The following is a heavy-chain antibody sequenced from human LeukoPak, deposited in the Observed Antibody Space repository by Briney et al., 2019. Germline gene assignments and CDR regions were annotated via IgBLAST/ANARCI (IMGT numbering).Heavy chain of an antibody. D-gene: IGHD3-22*01. CDR1: GGSISSGGYY. Sequence: KPSETLSLTCTVSGGSISSGGYYWSWNRQHPGKGLEWIGYIYYSGSTYYNPSLKSRVTISVDTSKNQFSLKLSSVTAADTAVYYCARGNYYDGSDIWGQGTMVTVSS. CDR2: IYYSGST. J-gene: IGHJ3*02. CDR3: ARGNYYDGSDI. V-gene: IGHV4-31*03.